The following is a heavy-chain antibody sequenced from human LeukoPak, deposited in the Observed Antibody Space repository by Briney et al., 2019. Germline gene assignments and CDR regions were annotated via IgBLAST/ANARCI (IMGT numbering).Heavy chain of an antibody. V-gene: IGHV3-21*01. CDR2: ISSSSSYI. CDR3: ARVRGSYANDY. Sequence: GGSLRLSCAAFGFTFSSYSMNWVRQAPGKGLEWVSSISSSSSYIYYADSVKGRFTISRDNAKNSLYLQMNSLRAEDTAVYYCARVRGSYANDYWGQGTLVTVSS. CDR1: GFTFSSYS. D-gene: IGHD3-10*01. J-gene: IGHJ4*02.